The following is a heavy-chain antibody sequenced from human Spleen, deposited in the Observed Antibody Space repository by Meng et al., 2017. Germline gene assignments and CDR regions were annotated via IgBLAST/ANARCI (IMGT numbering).Heavy chain of an antibody. CDR1: GYNCPDYY. J-gene: IGHJ4*02. CDR3: ARDEDISAAGKLFGDY. CDR2: INPKSGDT. Sequence: QVPRVRSGAEVKKPGASVKVSCKPSGYNCPDYYIHGVRRAPGQGLEWMGRINPKSGDTHYAQKFQARVTMTGDTSISTAYMELSGLRSDDTAMYYCARDEDISAAGKLFGDYWGQGTLVTVSS. D-gene: IGHD6-13*01. V-gene: IGHV1-2*06.